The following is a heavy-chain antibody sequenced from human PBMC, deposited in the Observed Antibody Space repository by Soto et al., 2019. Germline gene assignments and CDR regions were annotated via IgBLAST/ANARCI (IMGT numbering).Heavy chain of an antibody. CDR2: ISGSGGST. D-gene: IGHD3-3*01. V-gene: IGHV3-23*01. CDR1: GFTFSSYA. J-gene: IGHJ6*02. Sequence: GGSLRLSCAASGFTFSSYAMSWVRQAPGKGLEWVSAISGSGGSTYYADSVKGRFTISRDNSKNTLYLQMNSLRAEDTAVYYCALLNERRFLEWLLYSGYYGMDVWGQGTTVTVSS. CDR3: ALLNERRFLEWLLYSGYYGMDV.